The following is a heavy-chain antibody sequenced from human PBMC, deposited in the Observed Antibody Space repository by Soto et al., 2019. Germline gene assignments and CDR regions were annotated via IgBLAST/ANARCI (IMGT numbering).Heavy chain of an antibody. J-gene: IGHJ4*02. CDR3: AREQGVGATSFEY. Sequence: ASVKVSCKASGYTFTSYGISWVRQAPGQGLEWMGWISTYNASTSYAQKLQGRVSMTTDTSTRTAHMELRSLRSDDTAVYYCAREQGVGATSFEYWGQETLVTVSS. D-gene: IGHD1-26*01. V-gene: IGHV1-18*01. CDR2: ISTYNAST. CDR1: GYTFTSYG.